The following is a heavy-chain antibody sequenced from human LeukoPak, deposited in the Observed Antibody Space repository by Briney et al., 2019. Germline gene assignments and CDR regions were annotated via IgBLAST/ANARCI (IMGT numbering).Heavy chain of an antibody. CDR2: IYYSGST. D-gene: IGHD1-26*01. V-gene: IGHV4-59*01. J-gene: IGHJ5*02. CDR3: ARDLSGSYSPGPYNWFDP. CDR1: GGSISSYY. Sequence: ASETLSLTCTVSGGSISSYYWSWIRQPPGKGLEWIGYIYYSGSTNYNPSLKSRVTISVETSKNQFSLKLSSVTAADTAVYYCARDLSGSYSPGPYNWFDPWGQGTLVTVSS.